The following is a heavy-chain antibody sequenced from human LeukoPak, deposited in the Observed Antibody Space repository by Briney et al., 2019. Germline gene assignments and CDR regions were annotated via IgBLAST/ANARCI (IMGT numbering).Heavy chain of an antibody. CDR1: GGSIRGYY. V-gene: IGHV4-59*01. Sequence: SETLPLTCTVSGGSIRGYYWSWIRKPPGKGLEWIGYIYDSGTINYNPSLNSRVTMSVDTSKNQFSLRLRSVTAADTAVYYCARIRGYHDSSGYSFDYWGQGTLVTVSS. CDR2: IYDSGTI. J-gene: IGHJ4*02. D-gene: IGHD3-22*01. CDR3: ARIRGYHDSSGYSFDY.